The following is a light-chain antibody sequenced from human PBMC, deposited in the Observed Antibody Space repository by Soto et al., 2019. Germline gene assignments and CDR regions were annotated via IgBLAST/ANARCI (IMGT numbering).Light chain of an antibody. CDR1: QIIGSW. CDR3: HQYNDFQYT. V-gene: IGKV1-5*03. J-gene: IGKJ2*01. CDR2: KAT. Sequence: DIQMTQSPSTLSASVGDGVTITCRASQIIGSWLAWYQQKPGKAPKLLIYKATNLQSGVPSRFSGSGSGTDFSLTISSLQPEDSATYFCHQYNDFQYTFGRGTKLEI.